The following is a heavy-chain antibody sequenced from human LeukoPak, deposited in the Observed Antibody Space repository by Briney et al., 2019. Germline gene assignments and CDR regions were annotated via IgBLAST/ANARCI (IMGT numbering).Heavy chain of an antibody. V-gene: IGHV1-2*02. J-gene: IGHJ4*02. CDR3: ARDDSFQFDS. CDR2: INPNTGGT. CDR1: GYTFTAYY. Sequence: ASVKVSCKASGYTFTAYYMHWVRQAPGQGLEWMGWINPNTGGTNYAQKFQGRVTMTRATSISTAYMELSSLTSDDTAVYYCARDDSFQFDSWGQGTLVTVSS. D-gene: IGHD5-18*01.